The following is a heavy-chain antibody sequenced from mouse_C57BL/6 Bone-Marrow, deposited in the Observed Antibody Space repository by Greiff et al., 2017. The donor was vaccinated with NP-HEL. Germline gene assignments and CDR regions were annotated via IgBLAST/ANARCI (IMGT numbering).Heavy chain of an antibody. D-gene: IGHD1-1*02. CDR2: ISDGGSYT. J-gene: IGHJ4*01. CDR1: GFTFSSYA. V-gene: IGHV5-4*03. Sequence: EVKLVESGGGLVKPGGSLKLSCAASGFTFSSYAMSWVRQTPEKRLEWVATISDGGSYTYYPDNVKGRFTISRDNAKNNLYLQMSHLKTEGTAMYYCARVWFYYAMDYWGQGTSVTVSS. CDR3: ARVWFYYAMDY.